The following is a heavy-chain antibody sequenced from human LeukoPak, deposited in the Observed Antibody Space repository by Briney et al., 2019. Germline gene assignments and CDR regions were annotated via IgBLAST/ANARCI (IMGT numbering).Heavy chain of an antibody. V-gene: IGHV4-4*07. Sequence: NPSETLSLTCIVSGDSINNYYWSWIRQSAGKGLEWIRRISTSGSTHYNPSLKIRATMSFDTSKNQLSLRLRSVTAAHTAVYYCARARKQLALDAFDIWGQGTMVTVSS. CDR2: ISTSGST. J-gene: IGHJ3*02. CDR3: ARARKQLALDAFDI. D-gene: IGHD1-1*01. CDR1: GDSINNYY.